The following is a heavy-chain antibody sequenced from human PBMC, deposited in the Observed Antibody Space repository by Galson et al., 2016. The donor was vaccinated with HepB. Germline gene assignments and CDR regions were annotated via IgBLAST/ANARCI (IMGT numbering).Heavy chain of an antibody. CDR1: GFFFSGRA. Sequence: SLRLSCATSGFFFSGRAMSWVRQAPGKELEWVSGINRYGGTTGYAASVKGRFTISRDNSNNTLYLQMNSLRTEDTAVYYCAREGHIAAPVLDIWGQGTLVTVSS. J-gene: IGHJ3*02. CDR3: AREGHIAAPVLDI. D-gene: IGHD6-13*01. CDR2: INRYGGTT. V-gene: IGHV3-23*01.